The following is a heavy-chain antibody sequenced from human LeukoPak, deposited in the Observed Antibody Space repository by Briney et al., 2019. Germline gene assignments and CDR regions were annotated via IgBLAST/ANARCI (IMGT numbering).Heavy chain of an antibody. CDR3: ARHGGYSYGYPAPYGMDV. V-gene: IGHV4-59*08. CDR2: IYYSGST. D-gene: IGHD5-18*01. J-gene: IGHJ6*02. Sequence: PSETLSLTCTVSGGSISSYYWSWIRQPPGKGLEWIGYIYYSGSTNYNPSLKSRVTISVDTSKNQFSLKLSSVTAADTAVYYCARHGGYSYGYPAPYGMDVWGQGTTVTVSS. CDR1: GGSISSYY.